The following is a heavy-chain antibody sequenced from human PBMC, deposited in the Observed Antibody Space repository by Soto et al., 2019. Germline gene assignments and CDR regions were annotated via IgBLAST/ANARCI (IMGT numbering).Heavy chain of an antibody. J-gene: IGHJ4*02. CDR3: ARDRVVVTATQD. D-gene: IGHD2-21*02. CDR2: IYYSGST. V-gene: IGHV4-61*01. CDR1: GGSVSSGSYY. Sequence: PSETLSLTCTVSGGSVSSGSYYWSWIRQPPGKGLEWIGYIYYSGSTNYNPSLKSRVTISVDTSKNQFSLKLSSVTAADTAVYYCARDRVVVTATQDWGQGTLVTRLL.